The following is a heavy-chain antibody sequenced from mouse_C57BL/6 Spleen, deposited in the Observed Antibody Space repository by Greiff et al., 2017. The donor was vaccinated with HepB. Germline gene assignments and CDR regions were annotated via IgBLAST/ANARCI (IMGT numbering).Heavy chain of an antibody. CDR2: IDPSDSYT. D-gene: IGHD2-1*01. V-gene: IGHV1-59*01. J-gene: IGHJ1*03. Sequence: VQLKQPGAELVRPGTSVKLSCKASGYTFTSYWMHWVKQRPGQGLEWIGVIDPSDSYTNYNQKFKGKATLTVDTSSSTAYMQLSSLTSEDSAVYYCARVKGNPWYFDVWGTGTTVTVSS. CDR3: ARVKGNPWYFDV. CDR1: GYTFTSYW.